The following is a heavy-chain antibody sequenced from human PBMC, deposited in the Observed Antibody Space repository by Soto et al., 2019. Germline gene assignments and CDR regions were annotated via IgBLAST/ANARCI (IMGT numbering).Heavy chain of an antibody. CDR2: INPSGGTT. CDR3: ARVRGGGSEYFFDY. V-gene: IGHV1-46*01. D-gene: IGHD2-15*01. Sequence: RASVKVSCKASGYTFTRYNVHWVRQAPGQGLEWMAIINPSGGTTYYVQKFEGRVTLTTDTSTSTVYMELSSLRSDDTAVYYCARVRGGGSEYFFDYWGQGTLVTAPQ. CDR1: GYTFTRYN. J-gene: IGHJ4*02.